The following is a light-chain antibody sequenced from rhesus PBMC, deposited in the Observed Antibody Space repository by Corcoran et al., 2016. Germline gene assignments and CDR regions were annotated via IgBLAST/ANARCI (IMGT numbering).Light chain of an antibody. CDR2: GAS. J-gene: IGKJ4*01. V-gene: IGKV1-38*01. CDR1: QGISTS. Sequence: DIQLTQSPSSLSASVGDRVTFTCRASQGISTSLDWFQQKSGKAPKLLLEGASTLQSGVPSRFSGSGSGTEFTLTISSLQPEDFATYYCQQRNAYPLTFGGGTKVEIK. CDR3: QQRNAYPLT.